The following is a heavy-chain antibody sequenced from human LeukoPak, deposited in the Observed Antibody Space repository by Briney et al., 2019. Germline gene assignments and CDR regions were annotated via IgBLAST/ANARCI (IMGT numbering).Heavy chain of an antibody. CDR3: ARVPGVVVPAAPGGWFDP. CDR2: INHSGST. Sequence: PSETLSLTCAVYGGSFSGYYWSWIRQLPGKGLEWIGEINHSGSTNYNPSLKSRVTISVDTSKNQFSLKLSSVTAADTAVYYCARVPGVVVPAAPGGWFDPWGQGTLVTVSS. CDR1: GGSFSGYY. J-gene: IGHJ5*02. D-gene: IGHD2-2*01. V-gene: IGHV4-34*01.